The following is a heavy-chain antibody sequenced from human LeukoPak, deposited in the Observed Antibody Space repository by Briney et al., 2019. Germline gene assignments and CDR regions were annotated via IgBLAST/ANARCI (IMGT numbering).Heavy chain of an antibody. D-gene: IGHD4-17*01. CDR2: ISGSGSST. CDR1: GFTFTSYA. J-gene: IGHJ5*02. CDR3: ARDVGVGYGDSCWFDP. Sequence: GSLRLSCAVSGFTFTSYAMSWVRQTPGKGLEWVSIISGSGSSTHYGDSEKGRFTISRDNAKNSLYLQMNSLRAEDTAVYYCARDVGVGYGDSCWFDPWGQGTLVTVSS. V-gene: IGHV3-23*01.